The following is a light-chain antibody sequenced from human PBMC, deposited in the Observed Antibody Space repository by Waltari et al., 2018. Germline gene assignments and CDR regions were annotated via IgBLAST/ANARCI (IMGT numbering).Light chain of an antibody. CDR2: KTS. J-gene: IGKJ2*03. Sequence: DIQMTQSPSSLSASVGDRVPITCRARQGISSWLAWYQQKQGKAPNLLIYKTSNLESGVPSRCGGSGSRTDFTLTINSLQPEDFATYYCQQYSSSPLSFGQGTKLEI. CDR3: QQYSSSPLS. V-gene: IGKV1-5*03. CDR1: QGISSW.